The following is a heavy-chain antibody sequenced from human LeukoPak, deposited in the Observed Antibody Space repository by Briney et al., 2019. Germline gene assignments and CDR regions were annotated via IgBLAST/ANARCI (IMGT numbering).Heavy chain of an antibody. J-gene: IGHJ4*02. CDR1: GGSISGVY. V-gene: IGHV4-4*09. D-gene: IGHD5-24*01. Sequence: PSETLSLTCTVSGGSISGVYWNWIRRPPRKGLEWIGYIYSSGSTDYNPSLMSRVTISVDTSKNQFSLRLTSVTAADTAVYYCARHAEMATAPLDYWGQGTLVTVSS. CDR2: IYSSGST. CDR3: ARHAEMATAPLDY.